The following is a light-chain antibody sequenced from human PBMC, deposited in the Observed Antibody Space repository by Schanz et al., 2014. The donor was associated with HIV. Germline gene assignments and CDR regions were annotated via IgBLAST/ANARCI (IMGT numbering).Light chain of an antibody. CDR3: SSYAGSNVA. V-gene: IGLV2-8*01. CDR1: SSDVGAYNY. CDR2: EVS. J-gene: IGLJ2*01. Sequence: QSVLTQPPSASGSPGQSVTISCTGTSSDVGAYNYVSWYQQHPGKAPKLMIYEVSKRPSGVPDRFSGSKSGNTASLTVSGLQAEDEADYYCSSYAGSNVAFGGGTKLTVL.